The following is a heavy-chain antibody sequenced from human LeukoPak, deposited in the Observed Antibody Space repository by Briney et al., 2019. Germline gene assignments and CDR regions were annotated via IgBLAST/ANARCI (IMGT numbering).Heavy chain of an antibody. CDR3: ARGEYFDWFDY. J-gene: IGHJ4*02. CDR2: INHSGST. D-gene: IGHD3-9*01. Sequence: SETLSLTCAVYGGSFSGYYWSWIRQLPGKGLEWIGEINHSGSTNYNPSLKSRVTISVDTSKNQFSLKLSSVTAADTAVYYCARGEYFDWFDYWGQGTLVTVSS. V-gene: IGHV4-34*01. CDR1: GGSFSGYY.